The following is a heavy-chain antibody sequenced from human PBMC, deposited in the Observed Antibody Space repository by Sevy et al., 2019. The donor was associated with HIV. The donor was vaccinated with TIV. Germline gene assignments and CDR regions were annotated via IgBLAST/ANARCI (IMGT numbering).Heavy chain of an antibody. D-gene: IGHD3-3*01. CDR2: IRSKVNNYAT. CDR1: GLTLSDSA. Sequence: GGSLRLSCAASGLTLSDSAIHWVRQASGKGLEWVARIRSKVNNYATAYGASVEGRCTISRDDAKNTAYLQISRLKTEDTAVYYCITRYDFWSPNEDHYFRLWGQGTMVTRSS. CDR3: ITRYDFWSPNEDHYFRL. J-gene: IGHJ3*01. V-gene: IGHV3-73*01.